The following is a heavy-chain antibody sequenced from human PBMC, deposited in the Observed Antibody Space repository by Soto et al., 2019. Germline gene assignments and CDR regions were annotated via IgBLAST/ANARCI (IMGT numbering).Heavy chain of an antibody. CDR2: IVGSSAYI. Sequence: EVQLVESGGGLVKPGGSLRLSCEASGFTFSSYAMNWVRQAPGQGLEWVSSIVGSSAYIHYADSVKGRFTVSRDNDKNSLFLQMDSLRAEDTAVYYCARGFEDDVWGNFPSHYWGQGILVTVSS. D-gene: IGHD3-16*01. CDR1: GFTFSSYA. V-gene: IGHV3-21*01. CDR3: ARGFEDDVWGNFPSHY. J-gene: IGHJ4*02.